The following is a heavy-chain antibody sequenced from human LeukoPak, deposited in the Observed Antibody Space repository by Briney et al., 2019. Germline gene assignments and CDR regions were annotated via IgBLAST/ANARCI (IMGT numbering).Heavy chain of an antibody. V-gene: IGHV1-69*05. CDR2: IIPIFGTA. Sequence: EASVKVSCKASGGTFSSYAISWVRQTPGQGLEWMGGIIPIFGTANYAQKFQGRVTITTDESTSTAYMELSSLRSEDTAVYYCARGRGGYSYGWVDYWGQGTLVTVSS. J-gene: IGHJ4*02. CDR3: ARGRGGYSYGWVDY. CDR1: GGTFSSYA. D-gene: IGHD5-18*01.